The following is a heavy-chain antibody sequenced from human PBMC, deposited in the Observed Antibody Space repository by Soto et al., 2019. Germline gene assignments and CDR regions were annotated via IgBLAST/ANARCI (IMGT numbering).Heavy chain of an antibody. CDR2: IIPIFGTA. D-gene: IGHD2-15*01. CDR1: GGTFSSYA. J-gene: IGHJ6*02. CDR3: ARDRAGSPYYYYGMDV. Sequence: QVQLVQSGAEVKKPGSSVKVSCKASGGTFSSYAISWVRQAPGQGLERMGGIIPIFGTANYAQKFQGRVTITADESTSTAYMELSSLRSEDTAVYYCARDRAGSPYYYYGMDVWGQGTTVTVSS. V-gene: IGHV1-69*01.